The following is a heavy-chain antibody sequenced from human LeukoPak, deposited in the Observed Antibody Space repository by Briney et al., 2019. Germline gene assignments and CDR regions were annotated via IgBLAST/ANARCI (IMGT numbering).Heavy chain of an antibody. Sequence: ASVKVSCKASGYTFADYYIHWVRRAPGQGLEWMGLINPNTGGTNYAQKFQGRVTMTRDTSITTAYMELSRLRSDDTAVYYCARRPIVGVPAPIDYWGQGNLVTVSS. D-gene: IGHD2-2*01. CDR2: INPNTGGT. CDR3: ARRPIVGVPAPIDY. CDR1: GYTFADYY. J-gene: IGHJ4*02. V-gene: IGHV1-2*02.